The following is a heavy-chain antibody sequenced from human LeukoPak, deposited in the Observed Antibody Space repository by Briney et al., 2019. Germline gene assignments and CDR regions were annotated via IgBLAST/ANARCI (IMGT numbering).Heavy chain of an antibody. CDR3: ARAGDRQWKLDY. CDR1: GFTFSSYA. Sequence: GGSLRLSCAASGFTFSSYAMSWVRQAPGKGLEWVSAISGSGGSTYYADSVKGRFTISRDNSKNTLYLQMKSLRAEDTAVYYCARAGDRQWKLDYWGQGTLVTVSS. CDR2: ISGSGGST. D-gene: IGHD3-16*01. J-gene: IGHJ4*02. V-gene: IGHV3-23*01.